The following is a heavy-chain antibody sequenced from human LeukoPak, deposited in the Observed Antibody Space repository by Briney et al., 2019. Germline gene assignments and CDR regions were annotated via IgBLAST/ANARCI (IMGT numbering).Heavy chain of an antibody. J-gene: IGHJ4*02. Sequence: GGSLRLSCAASGFTFTSYWMHWVRQAPGKGLVWVARINVEGNYIDYAESVKGRFTISRDSAKNTLYLQMNSVRAEDTAVYSCARDLTGPYDQWGQGTLVTVSS. CDR3: ARDLTGPYDQ. CDR1: GFTFTSYW. CDR2: INVEGNYI. V-gene: IGHV3-74*01. D-gene: IGHD3-22*01.